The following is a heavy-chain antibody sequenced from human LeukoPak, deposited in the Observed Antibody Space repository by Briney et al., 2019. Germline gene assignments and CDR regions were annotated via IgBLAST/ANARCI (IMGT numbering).Heavy chain of an antibody. CDR1: GFTFSNYW. CDR3: ARVFSAVTGSPFDY. D-gene: IGHD3-9*01. CDR2: IKQDGSEK. Sequence: GGSLRLSCAASGFTFSNYWMNWVRQAPGKGLEWVSKIKQDGSEKYYVDSVKGRFTISRDNAKNSLYLQMNSLRVEDTAVYYCARVFSAVTGSPFDYWGQGTLVTVSS. V-gene: IGHV3-7*03. J-gene: IGHJ4*02.